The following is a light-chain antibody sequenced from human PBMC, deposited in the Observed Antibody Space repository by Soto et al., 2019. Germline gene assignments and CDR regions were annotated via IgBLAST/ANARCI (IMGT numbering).Light chain of an antibody. CDR3: QQYGSSPWT. CDR1: QSVSSSY. CDR2: GAS. V-gene: IGKV3-20*01. Sequence: EIVLTQSPGTLSLSPGERATLSCRASQSVSSSYLAWYQQKPAHAPRLLIYGASRRATGIPDRFSGSGTGTDFTLTSSRLEPEYFAVYYCQQYGSSPWTFGQGTKVDIK. J-gene: IGKJ1*01.